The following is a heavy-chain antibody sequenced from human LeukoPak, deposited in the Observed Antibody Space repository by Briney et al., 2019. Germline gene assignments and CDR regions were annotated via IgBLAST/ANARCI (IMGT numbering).Heavy chain of an antibody. D-gene: IGHD4-17*01. Sequence: PGGSLRLSCEASGFTFGSHAMYWVRQAPGKGLEWVAGIFGSGGSPHYADPVKGRFTISRDNSRNTVYLQMNSLRAEDTAVYYCARDGHGDYVFDYWGQGPLVTVSS. CDR2: IFGSGGSP. CDR3: ARDGHGDYVFDY. V-gene: IGHV3-23*01. CDR1: GFTFGSHA. J-gene: IGHJ4*02.